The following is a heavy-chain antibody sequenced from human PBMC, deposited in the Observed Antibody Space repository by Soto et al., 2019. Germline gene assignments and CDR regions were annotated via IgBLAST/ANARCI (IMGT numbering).Heavy chain of an antibody. J-gene: IGHJ6*02. D-gene: IGHD1-1*01. Sequence: QVQLVESGGGVVQPGRSLRLSCAASGFTFSSHAMHWVRQAPGKGLEWVAVISYDGSNKYYADSVKGRFTITRDYSKNTLYLQTNSQRAADTAVYYCARDRLRYNWNDCPYYCYGMDVWGHGTTFTVSS. V-gene: IGHV3-30-3*01. CDR1: GFTFSSHA. CDR3: ARDRLRYNWNDCPYYCYGMDV. CDR2: ISYDGSNK.